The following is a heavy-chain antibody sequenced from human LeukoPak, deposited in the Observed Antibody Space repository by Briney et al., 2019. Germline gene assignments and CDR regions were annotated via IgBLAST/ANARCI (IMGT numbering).Heavy chain of an antibody. J-gene: IGHJ6*02. Sequence: GGSLRLSCEASGFTFSSYATSWVRQAPGKGLEWVSGISASGGSTYYADSMEGRLTISRDNSKDTLYLQMSGLRAEDSAVYYCAKGTLRSDPYGMDVWGQGTTVTVSS. CDR3: AKGTLRSDPYGMDV. V-gene: IGHV3-23*01. D-gene: IGHD5/OR15-5a*01. CDR1: GFTFSSYA. CDR2: ISASGGST.